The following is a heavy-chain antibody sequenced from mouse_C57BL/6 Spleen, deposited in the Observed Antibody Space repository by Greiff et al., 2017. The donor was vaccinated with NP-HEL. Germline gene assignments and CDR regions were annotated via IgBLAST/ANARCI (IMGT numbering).Heavy chain of an antibody. V-gene: IGHV5-17*01. CDR2: ISSGSSTI. CDR1: GFTFSDYG. D-gene: IGHD1-1*01. Sequence: EVKVVESGGGLVKPGGSLKLSCAASGFTFSDYGMHWVRQAPEKGLEWVAYISSGSSTIYYADTVKGRFTISRDNAKNNLFLQMTSLRAEDTAMYYCARGLRDWYFDVWGTGTTVTVSS. J-gene: IGHJ1*03. CDR3: ARGLRDWYFDV.